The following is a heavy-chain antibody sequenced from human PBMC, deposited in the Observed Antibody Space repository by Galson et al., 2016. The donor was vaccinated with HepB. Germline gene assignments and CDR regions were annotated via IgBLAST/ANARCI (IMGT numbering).Heavy chain of an antibody. D-gene: IGHD3-16*01. CDR3: ARLQGAGDYRVY. V-gene: IGHV5-51*01. Sequence: QSGAEVKKPGESLTISCQGSGYNFPNSWIGWVRQMPGRGLAWMGIIYPAGSDTRFSPSFEGQVTISADKFINTAYLQWNTLKASDTAIYYCARLQGAGDYRVYWGQGTLVTVSS. CDR1: GYNFPNSW. J-gene: IGHJ4*01. CDR2: IYPAGSDT.